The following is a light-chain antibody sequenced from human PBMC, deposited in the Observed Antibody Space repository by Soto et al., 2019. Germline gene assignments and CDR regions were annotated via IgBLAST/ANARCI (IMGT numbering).Light chain of an antibody. J-gene: IGKJ2*01. CDR2: KVS. CDR3: MQGRHWPYT. CDR1: QSLVHSDGNTY. V-gene: IGKV2-30*02. Sequence: DVVMTQSPLSLPVTLGQPASISCRSSQSLVHSDGNTYLNWFHQRPGQSPRRLIYKVSNRDSGVPDRFSGSGSGTDFTLQISRVEADDVGVYYCMQGRHWPYTFGQGTKLEIK.